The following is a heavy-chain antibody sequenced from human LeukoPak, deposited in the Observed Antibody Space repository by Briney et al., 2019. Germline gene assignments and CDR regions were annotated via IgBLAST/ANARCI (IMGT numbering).Heavy chain of an antibody. CDR3: AREGVLRYFDWLKYFDY. D-gene: IGHD3-9*01. CDR1: GYSFINYG. Sequence: GASVKVSCKTSGYSFINYGINWVRQAPGQGLEWMGRIIPILGIANYAQKFQGRVTITADKSTSTAYMELSSLRSEDTAVYYCAREGVLRYFDWLKYFDYWGQGTLVTVSS. J-gene: IGHJ4*02. V-gene: IGHV1-69*04. CDR2: IIPILGIA.